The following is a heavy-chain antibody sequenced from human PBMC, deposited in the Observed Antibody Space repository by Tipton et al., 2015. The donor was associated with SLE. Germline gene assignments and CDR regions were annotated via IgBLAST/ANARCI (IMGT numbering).Heavy chain of an antibody. V-gene: IGHV4-59*01. CDR2: IYYSGST. Sequence: TLSLTCTVSGGSISSYYWSWIRQPPGKGLEWIGYIYYSGSTSYYPSLKSRVTISLHTSKNQFSLKLSSVTAADTAVYYCARGYDSTRGLLGWFFDYWGQGTLVTVSS. D-gene: IGHD3-22*01. CDR3: ARGYDSTRGLLGWFFDY. CDR1: GGSISSYY. J-gene: IGHJ4*02.